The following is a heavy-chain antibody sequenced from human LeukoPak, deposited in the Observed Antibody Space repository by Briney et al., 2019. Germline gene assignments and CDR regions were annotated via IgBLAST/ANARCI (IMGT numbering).Heavy chain of an antibody. Sequence: GRSLRLSCAASGFTFSSYGMHWVRQAPGKGLEWVAVIWYDGSNKYYADSVKGRFTISRDNSKNTLYLLMNSLRAEDTAVYYCARDGYYYDSSGYNFDYWGQGTLVTVSS. D-gene: IGHD3-22*01. J-gene: IGHJ4*02. CDR1: GFTFSSYG. CDR2: IWYDGSNK. V-gene: IGHV3-33*01. CDR3: ARDGYYYDSSGYNFDY.